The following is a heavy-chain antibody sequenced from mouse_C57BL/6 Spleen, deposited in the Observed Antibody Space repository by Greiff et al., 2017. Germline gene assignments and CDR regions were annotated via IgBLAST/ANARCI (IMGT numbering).Heavy chain of an antibody. Sequence: EVKLMESGEGLVKPGGSLKLSCAASGFTFSSYAMSWVRQTPEKRLEWVAYISSGGDYIYYADTVKGRFTISRDNARNTLYLQMSSLKSEDTAMYYCTRDYYGSRFAYWGQGTLVTVSA. D-gene: IGHD1-1*01. V-gene: IGHV5-9-1*02. J-gene: IGHJ3*01. CDR1: GFTFSSYA. CDR3: TRDYYGSRFAY. CDR2: ISSGGDYI.